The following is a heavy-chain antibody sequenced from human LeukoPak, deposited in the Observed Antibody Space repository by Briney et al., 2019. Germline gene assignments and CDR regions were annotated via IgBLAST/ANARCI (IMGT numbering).Heavy chain of an antibody. Sequence: SETLSLTCAVYGGSFSGYYWSWIRQPPGKGLEWIGEINHSGSTNYNPSLKSRVTISVDTSKNQFSLKLSSVTAADTAVYYCARGRFWSGYYGYWGQGTLVTVSS. CDR3: ARGRFWSGYYGY. D-gene: IGHD3-3*01. CDR1: GGSFSGYY. CDR2: INHSGST. J-gene: IGHJ4*02. V-gene: IGHV4-34*01.